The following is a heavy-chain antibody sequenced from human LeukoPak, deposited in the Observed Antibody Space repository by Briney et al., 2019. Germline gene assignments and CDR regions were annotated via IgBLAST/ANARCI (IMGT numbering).Heavy chain of an antibody. CDR1: GASIRSGDYY. CDR3: ARDCSGGSCYGAFDI. CDR2: IYDSGST. V-gene: IGHV4-30-4*01. J-gene: IGHJ3*02. Sequence: SQTLSLTCTVSGASIRSGDYYWSWIRQPPGKGLEWIGYIYDSGSTYYNPSLKSRITTSVDTSENRFSLKLSSVTATDTAVYYCARDCSGGSCYGAFDIWGQGTMVTVSS. D-gene: IGHD2-15*01.